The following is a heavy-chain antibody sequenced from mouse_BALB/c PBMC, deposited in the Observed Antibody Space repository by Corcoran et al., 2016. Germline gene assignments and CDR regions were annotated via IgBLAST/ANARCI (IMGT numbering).Heavy chain of an antibody. D-gene: IGHD2-4*01. V-gene: IGHV3-6*02. CDR3: ARLVYDYYVLDY. Sequence: DVQHKESGPGLVQPSQSLSLTCSVTGYTITSGYYWNWIRQIPGNKLEWMGYISYDGSNTYNPSLKNPISITRDTSKNQFCLKLNSVTTEDTASYYCARLVYDYYVLDYWGQGTALTVSS. CDR2: ISYDGSN. J-gene: IGHJ2*01. CDR1: GYTITSGYY.